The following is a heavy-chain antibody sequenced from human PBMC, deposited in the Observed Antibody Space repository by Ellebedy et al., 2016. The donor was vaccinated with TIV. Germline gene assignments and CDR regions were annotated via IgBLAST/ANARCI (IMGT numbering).Heavy chain of an antibody. D-gene: IGHD3-16*01. J-gene: IGHJ3*01. Sequence: SETLSLTCAVSGGSLSDNYWTWIRPAPGKGLEWIGYLYYTGSTNYNPSLKSRVTISVNTPRNQFSLKLSSVTTADTAVYYCVSSASMDAFDLWGQGTMVTVSS. CDR3: VSSASMDAFDL. V-gene: IGHV4-59*01. CDR2: LYYTGST. CDR1: GGSLSDNY.